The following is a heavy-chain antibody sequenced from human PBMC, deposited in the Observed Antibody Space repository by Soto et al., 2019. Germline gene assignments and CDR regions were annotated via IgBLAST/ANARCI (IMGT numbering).Heavy chain of an antibody. CDR2: INGDLSST. CDR3: VKSGCSNSGNCIDN. J-gene: IGHJ5*02. Sequence: SLLLSFSSSFFPFLLSFLPFFLPCPFSCLVFVSLINGDLSSTIYADSVKGRFTISRDNAENTLFLQMNSLRAEDTAVYYCVKSGCSNSGNCIDNWGQGTLVTVSS. V-gene: IGHV3-74*01. D-gene: IGHD3-10*01. CDR1: FFPFLLSF.